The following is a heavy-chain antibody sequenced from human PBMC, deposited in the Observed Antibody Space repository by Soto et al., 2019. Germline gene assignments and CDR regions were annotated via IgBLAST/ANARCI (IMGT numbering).Heavy chain of an antibody. V-gene: IGHV3-30-3*01. CDR3: ARSEDTAMTYYYFDY. Sequence: QVQLVESGGGVVQPGRSLRLSCAASGFTFSTYAIHWVRQAPGKGLEWVAVISYDGSNKYYADSVKGRFTISRDNSKNTLYLQMNRLRAEDTAGYYCARSEDTAMTYYYFDYWGQGTLVTVSS. J-gene: IGHJ4*02. CDR2: ISYDGSNK. D-gene: IGHD5-18*01. CDR1: GFTFSTYA.